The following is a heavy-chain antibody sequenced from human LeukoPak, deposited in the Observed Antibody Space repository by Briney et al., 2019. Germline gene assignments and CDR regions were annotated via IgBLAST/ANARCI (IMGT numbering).Heavy chain of an antibody. J-gene: IGHJ4*02. CDR3: ARDSGSGSYLGYFDY. Sequence: SETLSLTCTVSGGSISSYYWSWIRQPPGKGLEWIGYIYYSGSTSYNPSLKSRVTISVDTSKNQFSLKLSSVTAADTAVYYCARDSGSGSYLGYFDYWGQGTLVTVSS. CDR1: GGSISSYY. D-gene: IGHD3-10*01. CDR2: IYYSGST. V-gene: IGHV4-59*01.